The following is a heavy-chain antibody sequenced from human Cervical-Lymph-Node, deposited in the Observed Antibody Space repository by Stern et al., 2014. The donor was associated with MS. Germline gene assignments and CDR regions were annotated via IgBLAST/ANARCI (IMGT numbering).Heavy chain of an antibody. Sequence: VQLVESGAEVKKPGSPVRVSCKASGCTFTTYAISWVRQAPGQGLEWMGGIIPMTGTEKYSQKFQGRITIAAAESTTTAYMELSSLKFDDTAVYYCARDLSGIGYYDYWGQGTLVAVSS. V-gene: IGHV1-69*01. CDR1: GCTFTTYA. CDR3: ARDLSGIGYYDY. J-gene: IGHJ4*02. D-gene: IGHD3-22*01. CDR2: IIPMTGTE.